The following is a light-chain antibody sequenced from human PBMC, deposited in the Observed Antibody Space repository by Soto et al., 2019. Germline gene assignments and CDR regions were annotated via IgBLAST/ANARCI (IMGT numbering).Light chain of an antibody. CDR2: DVT. V-gene: IGLV2-14*01. Sequence: QSALTQPASVSGSPGQSITISCTGSSSDVGGYNYVSWYQQHPGKVPKLMIYDVTNRPSGVSIRFSGSKSGNTASLTISGLQAEDEADYYCRSYRNNTSVVFGGGTKLTVL. CDR1: SSDVGGYNY. J-gene: IGLJ2*01. CDR3: RSYRNNTSVV.